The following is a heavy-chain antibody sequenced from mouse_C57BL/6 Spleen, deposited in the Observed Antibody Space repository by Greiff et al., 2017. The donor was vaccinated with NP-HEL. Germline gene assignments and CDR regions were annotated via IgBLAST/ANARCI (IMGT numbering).Heavy chain of an antibody. J-gene: IGHJ3*01. CDR1: GYTFTDYN. CDR3: AREGGYGYGPFAY. D-gene: IGHD2-2*01. V-gene: IGHV1-22*01. Sequence: VQLQQSGPELVKPGASVTMSCKASGYTFTDYNMHWVKQSHGKSLEWIGYINPNNGGTSYNQKFKGKATLTVNKSSSTAYMELRSLTSEDSAVYYCAREGGYGYGPFAYWGQGTLVTVSA. CDR2: INPNNGGT.